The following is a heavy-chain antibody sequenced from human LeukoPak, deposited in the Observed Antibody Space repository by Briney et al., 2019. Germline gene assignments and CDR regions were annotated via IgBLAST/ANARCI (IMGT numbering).Heavy chain of an antibody. CDR3: ARERLSIAAAGTIDY. D-gene: IGHD6-13*01. V-gene: IGHV4-59*12. J-gene: IGHJ4*02. Sequence: SETLSLTCTVSGGSISSYYWSWIRQPPGKGLEWIGYIYYSGSTNYNPSLKSRVTISVDTSKNQFSLKLSSVTAADTAVYYCARERLSIAAAGTIDYWGQGTLVTVSS. CDR2: IYYSGST. CDR1: GGSISSYY.